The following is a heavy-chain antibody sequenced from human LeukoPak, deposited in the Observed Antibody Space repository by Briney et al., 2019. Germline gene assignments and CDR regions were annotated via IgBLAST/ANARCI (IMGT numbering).Heavy chain of an antibody. CDR3: ARERSRYYFDY. D-gene: IGHD6-13*01. V-gene: IGHV4-59*01. Sequence: SETLSLTCTVSGGFISNYYWSWIRQSPGKGLEWIGCIYCGGSTNYNPSLKSRVTISVDTSKNQFSLKLSSVTAADTAVYYCARERSRYYFDYWGQGTLVTVSS. CDR1: GGFISNYY. J-gene: IGHJ4*02. CDR2: IYCGGST.